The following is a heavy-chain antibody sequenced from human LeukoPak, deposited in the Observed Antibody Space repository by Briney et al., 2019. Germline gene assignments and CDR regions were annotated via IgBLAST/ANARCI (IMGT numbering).Heavy chain of an antibody. J-gene: IGHJ6*02. CDR3: ARDTAYYDSSGPLGDYYGMDV. D-gene: IGHD3-22*01. V-gene: IGHV4-59*01. CDR1: GGSISSYY. CDR2: IYYSEST. Sequence: PSETLSLTCTVSGGSISSYYWSWIRQPPGKGLEWIGYIYYSESTNYNPSLKSRVTISVDTSKNQFSLKLSSVTAADTAVYYCARDTAYYDSSGPLGDYYGMDVWGQGTTVTVSS.